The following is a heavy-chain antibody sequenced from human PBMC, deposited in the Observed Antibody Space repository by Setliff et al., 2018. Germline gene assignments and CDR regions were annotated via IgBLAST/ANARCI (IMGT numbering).Heavy chain of an antibody. V-gene: IGHV5-51*01. D-gene: IGHD6-25*01. CDR2: VFSGDSDT. CDR3: ARLGAPASHDAFDI. Sequence: PGESLKISCQGLGYRFTTYWIGWVRQMPGKGLEWMGIVFSGDSDTRYSPSFQGQVTMSADKSINTAYLQWSSLKASDTAMYYCARLGAPASHDAFDIWGQGTMVTVSS. J-gene: IGHJ3*02. CDR1: GYRFTTYW.